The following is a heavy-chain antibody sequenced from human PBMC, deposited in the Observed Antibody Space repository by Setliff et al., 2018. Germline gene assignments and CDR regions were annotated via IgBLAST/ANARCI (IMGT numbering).Heavy chain of an antibody. J-gene: IGHJ1*01. CDR2: ISAYNGNT. Sequence: GASVKVSCKASGYTFTSYGISWVRQAPGQGLEWMGWISAYNGNTNYAQKLQGRVTITADKSTSTAYMELSSLRSEDTAVYYCARDPWQWLTTFTSAEYFQHWGQGTLVTVSS. V-gene: IGHV1-18*01. CDR1: GYTFTSYG. D-gene: IGHD6-19*01. CDR3: ARDPWQWLTTFTSAEYFQH.